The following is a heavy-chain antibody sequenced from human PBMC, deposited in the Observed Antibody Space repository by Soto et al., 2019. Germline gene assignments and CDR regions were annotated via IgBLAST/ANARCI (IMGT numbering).Heavy chain of an antibody. J-gene: IGHJ6*02. CDR3: ARGYDFWSGYYYPYGMDV. CDR2: ISHDGSNK. D-gene: IGHD3-3*01. Sequence: QVQLVESGGGVVQPGRSLRLSCAASGFTFSSYAMHWVRQAPGKGLEWVAVISHDGSNKNHADTVKGRFTISRDNSKKRLYLQMNSLRAEETAVYYCARGYDFWSGYYYPYGMDVWGQGTTVTVSS. CDR1: GFTFSSYA. V-gene: IGHV3-30-3*01.